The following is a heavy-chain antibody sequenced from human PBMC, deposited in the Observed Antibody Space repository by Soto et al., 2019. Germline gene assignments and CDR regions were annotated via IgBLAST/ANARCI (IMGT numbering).Heavy chain of an antibody. CDR3: ARTKTGYAFDI. V-gene: IGHV4-59*08. Sequence: SETLSLTCSVSGGSISCYDWTWIRQPPGKGLEWIGFIYYRGNTNYNPSLKSRVTISLDTSKNHFALKLNSVTAADTAVYYCARTKTGYAFDIWGQGTMVTVSS. J-gene: IGHJ3*02. CDR1: GGSISCYD. D-gene: IGHD2-8*01. CDR2: IYYRGNT.